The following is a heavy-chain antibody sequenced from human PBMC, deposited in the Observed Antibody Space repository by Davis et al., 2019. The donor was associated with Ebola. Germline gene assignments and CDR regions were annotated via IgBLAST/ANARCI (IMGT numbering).Heavy chain of an antibody. D-gene: IGHD4-11*01. CDR2: IIPYNDNT. CDR1: GYTFTSYA. CDR3: ARETNDYNFVVDY. J-gene: IGHJ4*02. Sequence: ASVKVSCKASGYTFTSYAMHWVRQTPGQRLEWMGWIIPYNDNTKSAQQFQDRVTLTADTSTNTAYMELRGLRADDTALYYRARETNDYNFVVDYWGQGTLVLVSS. V-gene: IGHV1-3*01.